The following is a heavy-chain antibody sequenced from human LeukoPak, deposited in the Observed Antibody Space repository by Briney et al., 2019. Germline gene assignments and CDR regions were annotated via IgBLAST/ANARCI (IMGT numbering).Heavy chain of an antibody. Sequence: PGGSLRLSCAASAFTFSTYSMNWVRQAPGKGLEWVSSISSSSTYIYYAGSVKGRFTISRDNAKNSLFLQMNSLRAEDTAVYYCARDKGTEGLLPRGDWYFDLWGRGTLVTVSS. CDR1: AFTFSTYS. V-gene: IGHV3-21*01. J-gene: IGHJ2*01. CDR2: ISSSSTYI. CDR3: ARDKGTEGLLPRGDWYFDL. D-gene: IGHD3-3*01.